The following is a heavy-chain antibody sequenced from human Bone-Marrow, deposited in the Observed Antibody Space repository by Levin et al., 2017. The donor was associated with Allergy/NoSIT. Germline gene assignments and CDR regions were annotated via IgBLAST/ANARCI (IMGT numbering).Heavy chain of an antibody. CDR3: ARDLIGIRGH. J-gene: IGHJ4*02. CDR2: LSYDGYSK. D-gene: IGHD3-22*01. V-gene: IGHV3-30-3*01. Sequence: GGSLRLSCAASGFTLNSYAMHWVRQAPGKGLEWVAVLSYDGYSKYYADSVQGRFTLSRDSSNNTLYLQMNSLRAEDTAVYYCARDLIGIRGHWGQGTLVTVSS. CDR1: GFTLNSYA.